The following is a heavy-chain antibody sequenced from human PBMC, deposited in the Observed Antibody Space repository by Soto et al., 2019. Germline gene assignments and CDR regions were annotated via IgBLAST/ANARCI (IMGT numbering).Heavy chain of an antibody. CDR1: GYSFSTFW. V-gene: IGHV5-51*01. Sequence: PGESLKISCDGSGYSFSTFWIGWVRQMPGRGLEWMGVIFPADSDTRYSPSFQGQVTISADKSISTAYLQWSSLTASDTAMYYCATLVGTTKAFDIWGPGTMVT. CDR2: IFPADSDT. D-gene: IGHD1-26*01. J-gene: IGHJ3*02. CDR3: ATLVGTTKAFDI.